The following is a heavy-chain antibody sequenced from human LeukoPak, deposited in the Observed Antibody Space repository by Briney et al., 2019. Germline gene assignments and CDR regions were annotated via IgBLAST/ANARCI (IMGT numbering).Heavy chain of an antibody. CDR3: ARSYCGGDCYLPYYYYYYMDV. Sequence: PSETLSLTCTVSGGSISSSSYYWGWIRQPPGKGLEWIGSIYYSGSTYYNPSLKSRVTISVDTSKNQFSLKLSSVTAADTAVYYCARSYCGGDCYLPYYYYYYMDVWGKGTTVTVSS. V-gene: IGHV4-39*01. CDR2: IYYSGST. J-gene: IGHJ6*03. D-gene: IGHD2-21*01. CDR1: GGSISSSSYY.